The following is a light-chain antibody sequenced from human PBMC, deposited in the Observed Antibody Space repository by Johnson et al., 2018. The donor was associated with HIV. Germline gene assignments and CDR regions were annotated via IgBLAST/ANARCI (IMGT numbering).Light chain of an antibody. CDR3: GTWDSSLSVLYV. V-gene: IGLV1-51*01. J-gene: IGLJ1*01. CDR1: TSKIGNNY. Sequence: SVLTQPPSVSAAPGQKVTISCSGSTSKIGNNYVSWYQQLPGTAPKLLIYDSNKRPSGIPDRFSGSKSGTSATLGITGLQTGDEADYYCGTWDSSLSVLYVCGTGTKVTVL. CDR2: DSN.